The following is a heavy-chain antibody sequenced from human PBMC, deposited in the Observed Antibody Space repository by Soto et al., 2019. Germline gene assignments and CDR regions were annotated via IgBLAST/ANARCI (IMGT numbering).Heavy chain of an antibody. V-gene: IGHV3-23*01. J-gene: IGHJ3*02. CDR2: ISGSDGRT. CDR3: AKDRAYYFGSWSYYDAFDI. Sequence: EMQLMESGGGLEQPGGSLRLSCAASGFTFSNYAMSWVRQAPGKGLEWVSSISGSDGRTYYADSVKGRFTVSRDNSKNTLHLEINSLRAEDTAAYYCAKDRAYYFGSWSYYDAFDIWGQGTMVTVSS. D-gene: IGHD3-10*01. CDR1: GFTFSNYA.